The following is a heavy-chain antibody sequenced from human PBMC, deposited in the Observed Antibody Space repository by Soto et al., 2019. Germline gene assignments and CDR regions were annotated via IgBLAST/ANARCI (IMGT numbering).Heavy chain of an antibody. J-gene: IGHJ6*02. CDR3: AREWDIAAAGTRYYGMDV. D-gene: IGHD6-13*01. Sequence: GGSLRLSCAASGFTFSDYYMSWIRQAPGKGLEWVSYISSSSSYTNYADSVKGRFTIFRDNAKNSLYLQMNSLRVEDTAVCYCAREWDIAAAGTRYYGMDVWGQGTTVTVSS. CDR2: ISSSSSYT. V-gene: IGHV3-11*06. CDR1: GFTFSDYY.